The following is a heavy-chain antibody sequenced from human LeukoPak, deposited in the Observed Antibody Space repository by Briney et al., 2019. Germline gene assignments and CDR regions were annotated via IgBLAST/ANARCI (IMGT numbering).Heavy chain of an antibody. J-gene: IGHJ4*02. D-gene: IGHD3-22*01. Sequence: GASVTVSCKASGYTFTGYYMHWVRQAPGQGLEWMGWINPNSGGTNYAQKFQGRVTMTRDTSISTAYMELSRLRSDDTAVYYCALTLSYYDSSGYRVLDYWGQGTLVTVSS. CDR3: ALTLSYYDSSGYRVLDY. CDR2: INPNSGGT. V-gene: IGHV1-2*02. CDR1: GYTFTGYY.